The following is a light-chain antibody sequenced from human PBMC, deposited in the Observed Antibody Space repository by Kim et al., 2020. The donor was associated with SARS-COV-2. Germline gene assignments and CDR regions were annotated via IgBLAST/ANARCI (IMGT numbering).Light chain of an antibody. CDR2: AAS. CDR3: QKYNSAPPT. Sequence: ASVGDRVTITCRGSQGISNYLAWYQQKPGKVPKLLIYAASTLQSGVPSRFSGSGSGTDFTLTISSLQPEDVATYYCQKYNSAPPTFGQGTKVDIK. J-gene: IGKJ1*01. CDR1: QGISNY. V-gene: IGKV1-27*01.